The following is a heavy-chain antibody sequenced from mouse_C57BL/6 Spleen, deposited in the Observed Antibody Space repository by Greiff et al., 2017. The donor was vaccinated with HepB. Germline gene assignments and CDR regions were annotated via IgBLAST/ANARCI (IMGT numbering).Heavy chain of an antibody. Sequence: DVKLVESGPGLVKPSQSLSLTCSVTGYSITSGYYWNWLRQFPGNKLEWMGYISYDGSNNYNPSLKNRISITRDTSKNQFFLKLNSVTTEDTATYYCARDNSNYSYAMDYWGQGTSVTVSS. CDR1: GYSITSGYY. CDR3: ARDNSNYSYAMDY. V-gene: IGHV3-6*01. D-gene: IGHD2-5*01. CDR2: ISYDGSN. J-gene: IGHJ4*01.